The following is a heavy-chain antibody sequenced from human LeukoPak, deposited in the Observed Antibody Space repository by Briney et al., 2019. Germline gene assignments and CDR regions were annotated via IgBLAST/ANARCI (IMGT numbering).Heavy chain of an antibody. CDR2: ISSSGSTI. V-gene: IGHV3-48*03. CDR1: GFTFSSYE. D-gene: IGHD1-7*01. CDR3: ARSTKKLPFDY. J-gene: IGHJ4*02. Sequence: GGSLRLSCAASGFTFSSYEMNWVRQAPGKGLEWVSYISSSGSTIYYADSVKGRFTISRDNAKNSLYLQMNSLRAEDTAVYYCARSTKKLPFDYWGQGTLVTVSS.